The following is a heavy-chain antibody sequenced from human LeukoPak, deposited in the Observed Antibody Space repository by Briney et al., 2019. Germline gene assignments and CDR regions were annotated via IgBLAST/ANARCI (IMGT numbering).Heavy chain of an antibody. J-gene: IGHJ4*02. CDR1: GYSFTTYW. V-gene: IGHV5-51*01. CDR3: AKMYSTSPGSFDY. CDR2: IYPGDSVT. Sequence: GESLKISCKDSGYSFTTYWIGWVRQMPGRGLEWMGIIYPGDSVTRYSPSIKGQVTISADKSINTAYLQWSSLKASDTAMYYCAKMYSTSPGSFDYWGQGTLVTVSS. D-gene: IGHD2-8*01.